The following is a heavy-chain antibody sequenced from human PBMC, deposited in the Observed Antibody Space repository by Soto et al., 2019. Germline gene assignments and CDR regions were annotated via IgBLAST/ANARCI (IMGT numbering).Heavy chain of an antibody. CDR1: GFTFGDFS. D-gene: IGHD3-10*01. V-gene: IGHV3-11*01. CDR3: VRRLSEEWFGQCPV. J-gene: IGHJ3*01. CDR2: ISRGATNI. Sequence: QVQLVESGGGLVKPGGSLRLSCIASGFTFGDFSMSWIRQAPGKGLEWVAYISRGATNIYYSDAVKGRFTISRDNAKNALNLKMNSLRAEDRAVYYCVRRLSEEWFGQCPVWGKGTMLTVS.